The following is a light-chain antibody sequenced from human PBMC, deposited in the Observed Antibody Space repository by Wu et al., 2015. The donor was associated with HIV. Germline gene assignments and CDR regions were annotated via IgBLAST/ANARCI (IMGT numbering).Light chain of an antibody. J-gene: IGKJ1*01. V-gene: IGKV1-27*01. CDR3: QKYNSAPRT. CDR1: QTISYY. CDR2: SAS. Sequence: DIQMTQSPSSLSASVGDRVTITCRASQTISYYLAWYQQKPGRVPELLIYSASTLRPGVPSRFSGTGYGTEFTLTISSLQPEDAATYFCQKYNSAPRTFGQGIKVDIK.